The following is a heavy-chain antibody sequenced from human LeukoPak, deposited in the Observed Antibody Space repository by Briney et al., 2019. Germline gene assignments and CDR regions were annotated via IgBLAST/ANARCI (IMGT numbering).Heavy chain of an antibody. CDR3: ARGWARYYIDV. J-gene: IGHJ6*03. CDR1: RYTFTSYD. CDR2: MNPHSGNT. V-gene: IGHV1-8*03. Sequence: TVSVSCKASRYTFTSYDINWVRQASRQGCEGMGCMNPHSGNTGYTQKSQRRVTITRNTPLRTPHIELSSVRSEDTAVYLCARGWARYYIDVGGKG. D-gene: IGHD7-27*01.